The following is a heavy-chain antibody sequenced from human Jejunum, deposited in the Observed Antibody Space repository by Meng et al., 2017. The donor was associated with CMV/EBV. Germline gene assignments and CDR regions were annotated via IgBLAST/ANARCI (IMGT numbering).Heavy chain of an antibody. Sequence: FSLSTRGAVVAWIRQPPGKALEWVAFIYWNDDRRYSPSLNSRVTITKDTSENQVVLTMTNMDPADTGTYFCAHRRTLGATYDAFDVWGQGTVVTVSS. V-gene: IGHV2-5*01. J-gene: IGHJ3*01. CDR2: IYWNDDR. CDR3: AHRRTLGATYDAFDV. CDR1: FSLSTRGAV. D-gene: IGHD7-27*01.